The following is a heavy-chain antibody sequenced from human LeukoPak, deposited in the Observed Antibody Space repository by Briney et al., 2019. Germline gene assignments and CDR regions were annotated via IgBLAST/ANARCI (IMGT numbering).Heavy chain of an antibody. J-gene: IGHJ4*02. CDR3: ASPRGSSKIFDY. CDR2: IIPIFGTA. Sequence: SVKVSCKASGGTFSSYAISGVRQAPGQGLEWRGGIIPIFGTANYAQKFQGSVTITADESTSTAYMELSSLRSEDTAVYYCASPRGSSKIFDYWGQGTLVTVSS. CDR1: GGTFSSYA. V-gene: IGHV1-69*01. D-gene: IGHD6-13*01.